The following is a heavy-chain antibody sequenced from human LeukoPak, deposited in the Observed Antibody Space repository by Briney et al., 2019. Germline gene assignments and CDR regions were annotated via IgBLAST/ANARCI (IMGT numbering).Heavy chain of an antibody. J-gene: IGHJ4*02. V-gene: IGHV4-39*01. CDR2: IYYSGTT. CDR1: GDSISSDSHY. CDR3: ARHSFYSDSSGYCYCFDC. Sequence: SETLSLTCTVSGDSISSDSHYWGWIRQPPGKGLEWIGSIYYSGTTYYNPSLKSRVTMSVDTSKNQFSLRLSSVTAADTAVYCCARHSFYSDSSGYCYCFDCWGQGTLVTVSS. D-gene: IGHD3-22*01.